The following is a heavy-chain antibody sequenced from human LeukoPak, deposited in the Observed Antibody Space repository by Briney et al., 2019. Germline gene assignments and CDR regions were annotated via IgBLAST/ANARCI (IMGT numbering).Heavy chain of an antibody. J-gene: IGHJ4*02. CDR3: ARSGIPRRGYYFDY. CDR2: IIPILGIA. V-gene: IGHV1-69*04. CDR1: GGTFSSYA. Sequence: ASVKVSCKASGGTFSSYAISWVRQAPGQGLEWMGRIIPILGIANYAQKFQGRVTITADKSTSTAYMELSSLRSEDTAVYCCARSGIPRRGYYFDYWGQGTLVTVSS. D-gene: IGHD1-26*01.